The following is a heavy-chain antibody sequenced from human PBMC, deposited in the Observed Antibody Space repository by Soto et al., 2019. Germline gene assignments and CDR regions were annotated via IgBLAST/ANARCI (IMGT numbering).Heavy chain of an antibody. J-gene: IGHJ6*02. CDR2: IYYSGST. CDR3: ARVEGYHYYGMDV. CDR1: GGSISSGDYY. V-gene: IGHV4-30-4*01. Sequence: PSETLSLTCTVSGGSISSGDYYWSWIRQPPGKGLEWIGYIYYSGSTYYNPSLKSRVTISVDTSKNQFSLKLSSVTAADTAVYYCARVEGYHYYGMDVWGQGTTVTVSS.